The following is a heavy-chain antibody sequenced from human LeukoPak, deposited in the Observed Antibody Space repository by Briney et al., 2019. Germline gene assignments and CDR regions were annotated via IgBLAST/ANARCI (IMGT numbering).Heavy chain of an antibody. CDR3: ATPSYRAMAPAGLYYYYGMDV. V-gene: IGHV1-24*01. Sequence: GASVQVSCKVSGYTLTELSMHWVRQAPGKGLEWMGGFDPEDGETIYAQKFQGRVTMTEDTSTDTAYMELSSLRSEDTAVYYCATPSYRAMAPAGLYYYYGMDVWGQGTTVTVSS. J-gene: IGHJ6*02. CDR2: FDPEDGET. CDR1: GYTLTELS. D-gene: IGHD5-18*01.